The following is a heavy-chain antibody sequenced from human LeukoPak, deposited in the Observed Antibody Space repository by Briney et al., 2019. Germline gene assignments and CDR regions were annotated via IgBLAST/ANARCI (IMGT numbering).Heavy chain of an antibody. CDR2: ISYDGSNK. D-gene: IGHD3-22*01. V-gene: IGHV3-30*03. CDR3: ARDQGYYDSSAFNDY. CDR1: GFTLSSYG. J-gene: IGHJ4*02. Sequence: GRSLRLSCGASGFTLSSYGIYWVRQAPGKGLEWVAVISYDGSNKYYADSVKGRFTISRDNAKNSLYLQMNSLRAEDTAVYYCARDQGYYDSSAFNDYWGQGTLVTVSS.